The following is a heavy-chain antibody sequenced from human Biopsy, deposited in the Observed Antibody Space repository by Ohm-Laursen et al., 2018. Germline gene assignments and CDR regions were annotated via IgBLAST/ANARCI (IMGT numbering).Heavy chain of an antibody. D-gene: IGHD3-16*01. Sequence: GTLSLTCPVYGGSFSGYYWTWIRQPPGKGLEWIGEINHRGSASYNPSLKSRITVLVDTSKNQFSLKLKSVTAADTAVYYCARAVDYYDPYYYYGLDVWGQGTTVTVSS. CDR3: ARAVDYYDPYYYYGLDV. J-gene: IGHJ6*02. V-gene: IGHV4-34*01. CDR1: GGSFSGYY. CDR2: INHRGSA.